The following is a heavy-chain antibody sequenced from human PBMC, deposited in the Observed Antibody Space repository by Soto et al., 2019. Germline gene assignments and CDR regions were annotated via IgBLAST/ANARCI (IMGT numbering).Heavy chain of an antibody. CDR3: ATLRATIFGVVTQGEFDY. CDR2: ISGSGGST. Sequence: EVQLLESGGGLVQPGGSLRLSCAASGFTFSSYAMSWVRQAPGKGLEWVSAISGSGGSTYYADSEKGRFTISRDNSKNTLYLQMNSLRAEDTAVYYCATLRATIFGVVTQGEFDYWGQGTLVTVSS. CDR1: GFTFSSYA. J-gene: IGHJ4*02. D-gene: IGHD3-3*01. V-gene: IGHV3-23*01.